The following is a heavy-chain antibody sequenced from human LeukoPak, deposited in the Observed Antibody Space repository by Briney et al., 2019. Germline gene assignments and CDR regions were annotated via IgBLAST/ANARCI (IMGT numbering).Heavy chain of an antibody. Sequence: PSETLSLTCAVYGGSFSGYHWSWIRQPPGKGLEWIGEINHSGSTNYNPSLKSRVTISVDTSKNQFSLKLSSVTAADTAVYYCARDSTVLQEGAFDIWGQGTMVTVSS. D-gene: IGHD4-17*01. V-gene: IGHV4-34*01. CDR2: INHSGST. CDR1: GGSFSGYH. J-gene: IGHJ3*02. CDR3: ARDSTVLQEGAFDI.